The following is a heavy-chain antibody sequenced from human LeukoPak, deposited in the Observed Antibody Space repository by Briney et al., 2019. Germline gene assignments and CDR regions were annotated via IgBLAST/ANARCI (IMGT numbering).Heavy chain of an antibody. J-gene: IGHJ6*03. V-gene: IGHV3-30*02. CDR3: AKDACRGWSGDSGEYYYYYYMDV. CDR2: IRYDGSNK. D-gene: IGHD5-12*01. Sequence: GGSLRLSCAASGFTFSSYGMHWVRQAPGKGLEWVAFIRYDGSNKYYADSVKGRFTISRDNSKNTLYLQMNSLRAEDTAVYYCAKDACRGWSGDSGEYYYYYYMDVWGKGTTVTISS. CDR1: GFTFSSYG.